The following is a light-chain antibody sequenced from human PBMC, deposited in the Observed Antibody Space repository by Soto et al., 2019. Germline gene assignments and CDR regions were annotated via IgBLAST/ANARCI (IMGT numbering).Light chain of an antibody. J-gene: IGKJ1*01. CDR1: QSVSSY. Sequence: EIVLTQSPATLSLSPGERATLSCRASQSVSSYLVWYQQKPGQAPRLLIYDASNRATGIPARFSGSGSGTDFTLTISSLEPEDFAIYYCQQRSNWAPWTLGPGTKVEIK. CDR3: QQRSNWAPWT. CDR2: DAS. V-gene: IGKV3-11*01.